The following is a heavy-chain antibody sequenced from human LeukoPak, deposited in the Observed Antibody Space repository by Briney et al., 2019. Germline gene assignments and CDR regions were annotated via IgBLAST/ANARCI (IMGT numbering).Heavy chain of an antibody. CDR1: GFTFSRFC. Sequence: GGSLRLFCAASGFTFSRFCMHWVRQPPGKGLVWVSRIDTDGNTTTYTDSVKGRFNISRDNAKNTVYLQINSLRAEDTAVYYCATRNNFGHDYWGEGVLVTVSS. CDR3: ATRNNFGHDY. V-gene: IGHV3-74*01. J-gene: IGHJ4*02. CDR2: IDTDGNTT. D-gene: IGHD1/OR15-1a*01.